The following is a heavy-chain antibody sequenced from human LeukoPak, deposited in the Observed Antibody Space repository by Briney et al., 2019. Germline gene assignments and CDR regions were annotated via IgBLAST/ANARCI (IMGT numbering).Heavy chain of an antibody. CDR3: ARSHGHYYYGMDV. CDR2: ISYDGSNK. CDR1: GFTFSSYA. J-gene: IGHJ6*02. Sequence: GRSLRLSCAASGFTFSSYAMHWVRQAPGKGLEWVAVISYDGSNKYYADSVKGRFTIFRDNSKNTLYLQMNSLRAEDTAVYYCARSHGHYYYGMDVWGQGTTVTVSS. V-gene: IGHV3-30-3*01.